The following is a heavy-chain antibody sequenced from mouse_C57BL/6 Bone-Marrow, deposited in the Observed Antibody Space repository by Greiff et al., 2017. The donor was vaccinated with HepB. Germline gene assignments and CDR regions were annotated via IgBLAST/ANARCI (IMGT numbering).Heavy chain of an antibody. CDR1: GYTFTGYY. CDR2: INPSTGGT. J-gene: IGHJ3*01. CDR3: ARSNYWFAY. Sequence: EVQLQQSGPELVKPGASVKMSCKASGYTFTGYYMNWVKQSPEKSLEWIGEINPSTGGTTYNQKFKAKATLTVDKSSSTAYMQLKSLTSEDSAVYYCARSNYWFAYWGQGTLVTDSA. D-gene: IGHD1-3*01. V-gene: IGHV1-42*01.